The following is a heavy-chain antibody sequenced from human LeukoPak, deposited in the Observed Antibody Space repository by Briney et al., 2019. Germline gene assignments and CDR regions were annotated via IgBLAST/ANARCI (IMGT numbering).Heavy chain of an antibody. J-gene: IGHJ6*03. V-gene: IGHV1-69*05. CDR1: GGTFSSYT. CDR3: ARSPTDFWSGYRSEYYYYYYMDV. D-gene: IGHD3-3*01. Sequence: ASVKVSCKASGGTFSSYTISWVRQAPGQGLEWMGGIIPIFGTANYAQKFQGRVTITTDESTSTAYMELSSLRSEDTAVYYCARSPTDFWSGYRSEYYYYYYMDVWGKGTTVTVSS. CDR2: IIPIFGTA.